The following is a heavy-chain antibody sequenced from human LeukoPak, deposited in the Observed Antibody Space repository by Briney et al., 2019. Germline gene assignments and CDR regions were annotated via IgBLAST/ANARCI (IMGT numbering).Heavy chain of an antibody. D-gene: IGHD3-16*01. CDR1: GGSISSYY. Sequence: KPSETLSLTCTVSGGSISSYYWSWIRQPPGKGLEWIGYIYHSGSTYYNPSLKSRVTISVDRSKNQFSLKLSSVTAADTAVYYCARGPSLGMDVWGQGTTVTVSS. V-gene: IGHV4-59*12. CDR2: IYHSGST. J-gene: IGHJ6*02. CDR3: ARGPSLGMDV.